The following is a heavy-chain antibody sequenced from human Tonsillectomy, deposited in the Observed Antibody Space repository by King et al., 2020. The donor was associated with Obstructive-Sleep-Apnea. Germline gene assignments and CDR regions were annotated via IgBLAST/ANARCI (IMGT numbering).Heavy chain of an antibody. V-gene: IGHV1-2*02. CDR2: INPNSGGT. Sequence: VQLVESGAEVKKPGASVKVSCKASGYTFTGYYMHWVRQAPGQGLEWMGWINPNSGGTNYAQKFQGRVTMTRDTSISTAYMELSRLRSDDTAVYYCARDYYDSSGFTRMCDYWGQGTLVTVSS. CDR3: ARDYYDSSGFTRMCDY. CDR1: GYTFTGYY. D-gene: IGHD3-22*01. J-gene: IGHJ4*02.